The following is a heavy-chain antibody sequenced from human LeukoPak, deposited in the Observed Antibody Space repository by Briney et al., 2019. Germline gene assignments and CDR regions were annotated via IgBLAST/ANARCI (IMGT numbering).Heavy chain of an antibody. Sequence: PSETLSLTCTVSGASIVGSYWTWIRQSPGESLQYVGYIYNTVDVNYSPSLKSRVTISIDMSRNQFSLTLNSVTTADTAIYYCARGRHYDITGFNPTYYFDSWGQGALVTVSS. J-gene: IGHJ4*02. CDR3: ARGRHYDITGFNPTYYFDS. D-gene: IGHD3-9*01. CDR2: IYNTVDV. CDR1: GASIVGSY. V-gene: IGHV4-59*01.